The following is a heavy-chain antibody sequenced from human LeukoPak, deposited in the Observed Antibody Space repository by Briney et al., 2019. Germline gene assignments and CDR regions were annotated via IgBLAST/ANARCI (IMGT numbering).Heavy chain of an antibody. CDR2: TYYSGST. V-gene: IGHV4-39*01. CDR3: ARHFDRDGYKSNAFDI. CDR1: GGSFSSSSHY. J-gene: IGHJ3*02. D-gene: IGHD5-24*01. Sequence: PSETLSLTCTVSGGSFSSSSHYWGWVRQPPGKGLEWIGSTYYSGSTYYNASLRSRVTISVDTSRDQFSLKLSSVTAADTAVYYCARHFDRDGYKSNAFDIRGQGTMVTVSS.